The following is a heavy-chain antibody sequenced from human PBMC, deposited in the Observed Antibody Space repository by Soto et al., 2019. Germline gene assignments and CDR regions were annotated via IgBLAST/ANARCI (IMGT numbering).Heavy chain of an antibody. CDR2: IYYSGST. J-gene: IGHJ4*02. V-gene: IGHV4-30-4*01. CDR3: ARREDYYDSSGYQEVYFGY. Sequence: SETLSLTCTVSGGSISSGDYYWSWIRQPPGKGLEWIGYIYYSGSTYYNPSLKSRVTISVDTSKNQFSLKLSSVTAADTAVYYCARREDYYDSSGYQEVYFGYWGQGTLVTVSS. CDR1: GGSISSGDYY. D-gene: IGHD3-22*01.